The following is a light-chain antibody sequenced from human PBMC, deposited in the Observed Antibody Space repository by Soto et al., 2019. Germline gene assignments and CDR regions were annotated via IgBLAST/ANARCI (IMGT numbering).Light chain of an antibody. V-gene: IGKV3-15*01. CDR1: QRVSSN. J-gene: IGKJ2*01. CDR2: GAS. Sequence: EVEMTQSPATVSVSPGERVTLSCRASQRVSSNVAWYQQKPGQAPRVRIFGASTRATGTPARFSGSGSGTEFTLTISSLQPEDFAVYYCQQYNIWPPYTLGQGTKVDIK. CDR3: QQYNIWPPYT.